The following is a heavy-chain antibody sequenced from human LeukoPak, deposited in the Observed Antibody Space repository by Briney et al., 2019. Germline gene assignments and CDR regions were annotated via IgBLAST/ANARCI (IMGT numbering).Heavy chain of an antibody. Sequence: SETLSLTCTVSGGSISSGDYYWSWIRQSPGKGLEWIGYIYYSGSTYYNPSLKSRVTISVDTSKNQFSLKLSSVTAADTAVYYCATRFEYSCQLEYYWGQGTLVTVSS. CDR1: GGSISSGDYY. J-gene: IGHJ4*02. CDR3: ATRFEYSCQLEYY. V-gene: IGHV4-30-4*08. CDR2: IYYSGST. D-gene: IGHD6-6*01.